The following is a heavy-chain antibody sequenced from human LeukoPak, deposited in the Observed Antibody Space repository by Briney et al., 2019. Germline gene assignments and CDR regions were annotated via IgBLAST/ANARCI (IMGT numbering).Heavy chain of an antibody. CDR2: IYYSGST. CDR3: ARDQEY. J-gene: IGHJ4*02. V-gene: IGHV4-59*01. CDR1: GGSISSYY. Sequence: PSGTLSLTCTVTGGSISSYYWSWIRQPPGKGLEWIGYIYYSGSTNYNPSLKSRVTISVDTSKNQFSLKLSSVTAADTAVYYCARDQEYWGQGTLVTVSS.